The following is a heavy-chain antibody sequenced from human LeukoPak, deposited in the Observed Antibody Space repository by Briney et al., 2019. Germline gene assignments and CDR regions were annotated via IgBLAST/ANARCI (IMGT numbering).Heavy chain of an antibody. V-gene: IGHV4-38-2*02. CDR1: GYSVSSDYY. J-gene: IGHJ4*02. CDR3: AKGAASRGYTYMAN. D-gene: IGHD5-18*01. Sequence: SETLSLTCTVSGYSVSSDYYWGWIRQPPGKGPEWIGSIYHDGNTYYNPSLRSRVTISVDTSKNQFSLKLTSMTAADTAVYYCAKGAASRGYTYMANWGQGTLVTVSS. CDR2: IYHDGNT.